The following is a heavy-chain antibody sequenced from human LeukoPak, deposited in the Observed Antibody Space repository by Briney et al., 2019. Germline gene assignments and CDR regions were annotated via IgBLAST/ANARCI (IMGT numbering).Heavy chain of an antibody. J-gene: IGHJ4*02. Sequence: GESLKISCQGSGYYFTSYWIGWVRQMPGQGLEWMGMIYPGDSDTRYSPSFQGQVTISADKSIRTACLQWSSLKASDTAMFYCARVNTSIGHAFDYWGQGTLVTVSS. CDR1: GYYFTSYW. D-gene: IGHD3/OR15-3a*01. CDR2: IYPGDSDT. CDR3: ARVNTSIGHAFDY. V-gene: IGHV5-51*01.